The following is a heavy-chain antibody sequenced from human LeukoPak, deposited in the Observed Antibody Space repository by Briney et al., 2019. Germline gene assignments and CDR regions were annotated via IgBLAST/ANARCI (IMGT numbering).Heavy chain of an antibody. D-gene: IGHD6-13*01. V-gene: IGHV6-1*01. CDR3: ARSISSSGGLRPDY. Sequence: SQTLSLTCAISGDSVSSNSAAWNWIRQSPLRGLEWLGRTYYRSNWYNDYAVSVKSRVTINSDTSKNQFSLQLNSVTPEDTVVYYCARSISSSGGLRPDYWGQGTLVTVSS. CDR1: GDSVSSNSAA. CDR2: TYYRSNWYN. J-gene: IGHJ4*02.